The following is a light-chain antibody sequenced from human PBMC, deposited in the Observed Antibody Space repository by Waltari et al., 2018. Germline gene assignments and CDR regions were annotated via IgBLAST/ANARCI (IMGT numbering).Light chain of an antibody. CDR3: QVWDDVTDSGV. Sequence: YVLTPPPPVSVDPGKTARLTCGGDTSGSKSVNCYQQKPGQAPVLVMFYDSDRPSEIPERFSGSNSGNTATLTISWVEAGDEADYHCQVWDDVTDSGVFGGGTKLTVL. V-gene: IGLV3-21*04. CDR2: YDS. J-gene: IGLJ3*02. CDR1: TSGSKS.